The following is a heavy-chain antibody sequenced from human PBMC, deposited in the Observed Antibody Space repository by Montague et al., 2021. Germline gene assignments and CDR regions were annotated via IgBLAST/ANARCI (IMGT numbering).Heavy chain of an antibody. CDR2: ISHDGSNK. CDR1: GFTFSTFP. CDR3: ARWRVYYDSSGYAA. J-gene: IGHJ5*02. V-gene: IGHV3-30-3*01. Sequence: SLRLSFSASGFTFSTFPMHWVRQAPGKGLEWVALISHDGSNKYYADSVRGRFTVSRDNSKNTLYLQTSSLRADDTAVYYCARWRVYYDSSGYAAWGRGTLVTVSS. D-gene: IGHD3-22*01.